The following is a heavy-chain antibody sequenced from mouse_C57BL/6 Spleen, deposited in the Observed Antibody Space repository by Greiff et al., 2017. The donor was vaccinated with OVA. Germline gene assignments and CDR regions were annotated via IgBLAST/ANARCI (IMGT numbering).Heavy chain of an antibody. CDR3: ARVGDGYSAMDY. CDR2: ISYDGSN. Sequence: EVKLQESGPGLVKPSQSLSLTCSVTGYSITSGYYWNWIRQFPGNKLEWMGYISYDGSNNYNPSLKNRISITRDTSKNQFFLKLNSVTTEDTATYYCARVGDGYSAMDYWGQGTSVTVSS. CDR1: GYSITSGYY. J-gene: IGHJ4*01. V-gene: IGHV3-6*01. D-gene: IGHD2-3*01.